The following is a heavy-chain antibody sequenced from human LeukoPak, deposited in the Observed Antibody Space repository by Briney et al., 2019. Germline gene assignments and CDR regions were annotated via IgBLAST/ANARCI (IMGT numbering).Heavy chain of an antibody. D-gene: IGHD2-2*01. Sequence: SETLSLTCAVSGYSISSGFLWGWIRQPPGKGLEWIGSIYRSGNTYYNSSLKSRITMSVDTSKNQFSLKLSSVTAADTAVYYCARDPRWLTPDCNTIGCYVNWFDPWGQGTLVTVSS. V-gene: IGHV4-38-2*02. CDR2: IYRSGNT. CDR3: ARDPRWLTPDCNTIGCYVNWFDP. CDR1: GYSISSGFL. J-gene: IGHJ5*02.